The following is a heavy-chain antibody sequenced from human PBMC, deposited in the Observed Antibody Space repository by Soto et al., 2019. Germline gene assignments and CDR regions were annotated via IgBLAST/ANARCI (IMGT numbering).Heavy chain of an antibody. CDR3: ARVGTRGLGFGELPDDC. CDR1: GGTIGSLSCY. Sequence: FETLPDTCTVSGGTIGSLSCYCILKRQHPGKGLGWIGYMYYSGSTYYNPSLKSRVTMSVDTSKNRFSLNLTSVTAADTSVYYCARVGTRGLGFGELPDDCWGQGTLVTVSS. J-gene: IGHJ4*02. CDR2: MYYSGST. D-gene: IGHD3-10*01. V-gene: IGHV4-61*01.